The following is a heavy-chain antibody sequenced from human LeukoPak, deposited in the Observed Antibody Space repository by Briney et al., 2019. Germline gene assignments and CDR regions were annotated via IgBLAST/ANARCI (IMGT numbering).Heavy chain of an antibody. Sequence: GGSLRLSCAASGFTVSSNYMSWVRQAPGKGLEWVSVIYSGGSTYYADSVKGRFTISRDTSKNTLSLQMNSLRAEDTAVYYCASLSLGHYWGQGTLVTVSS. CDR1: GFTVSSNY. V-gene: IGHV3-53*01. CDR2: IYSGGST. D-gene: IGHD6-6*01. CDR3: ASLSLGHY. J-gene: IGHJ4*02.